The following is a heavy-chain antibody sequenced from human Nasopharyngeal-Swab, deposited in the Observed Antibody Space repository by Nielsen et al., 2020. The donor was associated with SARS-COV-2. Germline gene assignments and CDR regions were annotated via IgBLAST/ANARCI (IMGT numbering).Heavy chain of an antibody. CDR1: GFTFRSYE. CDR3: ASGKGYYYGSGTFDY. J-gene: IGHJ4*02. Sequence: GESLKISCAASGFTFRSYEMNWVRQAPGKGLEWVSYISSSGSTIYYADSVKGRFTISRDNAKNSLYLQMNSLRAEDTAVYYCASGKGYYYGSGTFDYWGQGTLVTVSS. CDR2: ISSSGSTI. V-gene: IGHV3-48*03. D-gene: IGHD3-10*01.